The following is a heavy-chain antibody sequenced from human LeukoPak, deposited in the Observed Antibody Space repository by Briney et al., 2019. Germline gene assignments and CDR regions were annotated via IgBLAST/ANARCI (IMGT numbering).Heavy chain of an antibody. J-gene: IGHJ6*03. D-gene: IGHD3-10*01. V-gene: IGHV3-30*02. CDR1: GVTFSSYG. CDR2: IRYDGSNK. Sequence: GGSLRLSCAASGVTFSSYGMHWVRQAPGKGLERVAFIRYDGSNKDYVDSVKGRFPISRDNSKNTLYLQMNSLRAEDTAVYYCANAGLGSGSYSPYYYYYMDVWGKGTTVTVSS. CDR3: ANAGLGSGSYSPYYYYYMDV.